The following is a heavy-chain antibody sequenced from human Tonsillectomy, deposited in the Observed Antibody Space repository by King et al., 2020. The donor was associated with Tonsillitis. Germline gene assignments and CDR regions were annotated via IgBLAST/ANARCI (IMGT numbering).Heavy chain of an antibody. CDR2: MNPNSGNT. V-gene: IGHV1-8*01. CDR1: GYTFTSYD. Sequence: VQLVESGAEVKKPGASVKVSCKSSGYTFTSYDINWVRQATGQGLEWMGWMNPNSGNTGYAQKFQGRVTMTRNTSISTAYMELSSLRSEDTAVYYCARFHRRWYWFDYWGQGTLVTVSS. CDR3: ARFHRRWYWFDY. J-gene: IGHJ4*02. D-gene: IGHD6-13*01.